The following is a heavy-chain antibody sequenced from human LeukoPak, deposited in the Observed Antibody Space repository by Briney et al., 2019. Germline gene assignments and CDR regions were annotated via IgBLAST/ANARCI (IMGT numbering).Heavy chain of an antibody. CDR3: AKARGLIGGAFDI. D-gene: IGHD3-22*01. CDR2: ISWDGDTT. Sequence: PGGSLRLSCAASGFTVSSNYMSWVRQAPGKGLEWVSLISWDGDTTYYADSVKGRFTISRDNSKNSLYLQMNSLRTEDTALYYCAKARGLIGGAFDIWGQGTMVTVSS. J-gene: IGHJ3*02. V-gene: IGHV3-43*01. CDR1: GFTVSSNY.